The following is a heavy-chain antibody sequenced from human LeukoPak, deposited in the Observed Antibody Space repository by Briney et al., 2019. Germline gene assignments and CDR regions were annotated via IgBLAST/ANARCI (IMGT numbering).Heavy chain of an antibody. V-gene: IGHV1-69*05. D-gene: IGHD2-2*01. Sequence: GASVKVSCKASGGTFSSYAISWVRQAPGQGLEWMGGIIPIFGTANYAQKFQGRVTIATDESTSTAYMELSSLRSEDTAVYYCARGRDLGYCSSTSCLYYMDVWGKGTTVTVSS. CDR1: GGTFSSYA. CDR2: IIPIFGTA. J-gene: IGHJ6*03. CDR3: ARGRDLGYCSSTSCLYYMDV.